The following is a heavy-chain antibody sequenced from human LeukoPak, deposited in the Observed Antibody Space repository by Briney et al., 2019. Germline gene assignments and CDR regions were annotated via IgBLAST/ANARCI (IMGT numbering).Heavy chain of an antibody. CDR2: ITADGYET. V-gene: IGHV3-74*03. CDR1: GFTFSNHW. J-gene: IGHJ4*02. D-gene: IGHD3-10*01. Sequence: GGSLRLSCTASGFTFSNHWMHWVRQAPGKGLVWVSQITADGYETTYADFVKGRFTISRDNAENTLFLEMNSLRAEDTAVYYCARYGSGSYLRDPFDYWGQGTLVTVSS. CDR3: ARYGSGSYLRDPFDY.